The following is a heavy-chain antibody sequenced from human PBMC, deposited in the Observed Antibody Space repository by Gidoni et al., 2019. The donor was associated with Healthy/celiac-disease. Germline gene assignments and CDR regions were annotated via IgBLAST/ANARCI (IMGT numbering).Heavy chain of an antibody. CDR1: GGSISSSSYY. J-gene: IGHJ6*02. CDR2: IYYSGST. Sequence: QLQLQESGPGLVKPSETLSLTCTVPGGSISSSSYYWGWIRQPPGKGLEWIGSIYYSGSTSYNPSLKSGVTISVDTSKDQFSLKLSSVTAADTAVYYCARLNWADYGMDVWGQGTTVTVSS. CDR3: ARLNWADYGMDV. D-gene: IGHD7-27*01. V-gene: IGHV4-39*01.